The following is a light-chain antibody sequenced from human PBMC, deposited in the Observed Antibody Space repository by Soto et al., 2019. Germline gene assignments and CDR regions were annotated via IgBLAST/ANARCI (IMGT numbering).Light chain of an antibody. Sequence: SYELTQPPSVSVSPGQTASITCSGDKLGDKYACWYQQKSGQSPLLIIYQDNKRPSEIPERFSGSNSGNTATLTISGTQAMDEADYYCQAWDSSTVVFGGGTKLTVL. CDR1: KLGDKY. V-gene: IGLV3-1*01. CDR3: QAWDSSTVV. J-gene: IGLJ2*01. CDR2: QDN.